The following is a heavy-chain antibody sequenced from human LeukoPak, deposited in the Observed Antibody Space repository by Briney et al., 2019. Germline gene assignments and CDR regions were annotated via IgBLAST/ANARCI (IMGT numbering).Heavy chain of an antibody. D-gene: IGHD1-1*01. J-gene: IGHJ4*02. CDR2: IYYSGST. V-gene: IGHV4-31*03. CDR3: ARGIDVEKYYFDY. Sequence: PSETLSLTCTVSGGSISSGGCYWSRIRQHPGKGLEWIGYIYYSGSTYYNPSLKSRVTISVDTSKNQFSLKLSSVTAADTAVYYCARGIDVEKYYFDYWGQGTLVTVSS. CDR1: GGSISSGGCY.